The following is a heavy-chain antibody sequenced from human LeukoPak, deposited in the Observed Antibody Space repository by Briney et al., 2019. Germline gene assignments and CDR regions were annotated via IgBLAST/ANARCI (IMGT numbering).Heavy chain of an antibody. CDR1: GFTFSSYA. CDR2: ISGSGGST. D-gene: IGHD3-3*01. V-gene: IGHV3-23*01. Sequence: GGSLRLSCAASGFTFSSYAMSWVRQAPGKGLEWVSAISGSGGSTYYADAMKGRFTISRDNSKNMMYLQMSSLRAEDTALYYCAKGGDFWSQVWFDPWGQGTLVTVSS. CDR3: AKGGDFWSQVWFDP. J-gene: IGHJ5*02.